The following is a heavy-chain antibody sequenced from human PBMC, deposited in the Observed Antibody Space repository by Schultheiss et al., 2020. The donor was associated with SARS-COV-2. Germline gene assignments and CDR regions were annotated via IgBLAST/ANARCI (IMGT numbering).Heavy chain of an antibody. CDR1: GGSFSGYY. Sequence: GSLRLSCAVYGGSFSGYYWSWIRQPPGKGLEWIGEINHSGSTNYNPSLKSRVTISVDTSKNQFSLKLSSVTAADTAVYYCAGLWFGELLENYWGQGTVVTVSS. CDR3: AGLWFGELLENY. J-gene: IGHJ4*02. D-gene: IGHD3-10*01. CDR2: INHSGST. V-gene: IGHV4-34*01.